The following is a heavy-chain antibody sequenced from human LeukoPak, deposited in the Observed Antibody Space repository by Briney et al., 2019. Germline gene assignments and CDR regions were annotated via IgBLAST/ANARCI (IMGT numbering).Heavy chain of an antibody. CDR3: ARSGGSRGTVTPPGDF. CDR1: GYTFSNYA. D-gene: IGHD4-17*01. Sequence: ASVKVSCKASGYTFSNYAVLWVRQAPGQRLEWMGWINADTGNTKCSQEFQGRLTITRDTSASTVYMDLSSLKSEGMAVYYCARSGGSRGTVTPPGDFWGQGTLVTVSS. CDR2: INADTGNT. V-gene: IGHV1-3*03. J-gene: IGHJ4*02.